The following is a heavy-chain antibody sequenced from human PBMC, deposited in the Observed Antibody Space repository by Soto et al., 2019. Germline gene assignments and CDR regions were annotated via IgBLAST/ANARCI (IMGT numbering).Heavy chain of an antibody. CDR1: GYTFISSD. D-gene: IGHD6-6*01. V-gene: IGHV1-8*01. Sequence: QVQLVQSGPEVKKPGASVKVSCKTSGYTFISSDINWVRQAPGQGLEWVGWMNPNTGYTESAGKFQDRVTMTRDVSINTAYLELSGLTSEDTAVYFCEKKHSGSSLAYWGQGSLVSVSS. J-gene: IGHJ4*02. CDR2: MNPNTGYT. CDR3: EKKHSGSSLAY.